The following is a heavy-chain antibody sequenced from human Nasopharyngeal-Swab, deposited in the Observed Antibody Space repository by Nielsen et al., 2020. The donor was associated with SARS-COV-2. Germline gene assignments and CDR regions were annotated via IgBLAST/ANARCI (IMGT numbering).Heavy chain of an antibody. D-gene: IGHD3-9*01. V-gene: IGHV4-34*01. CDR3: VRAPDYDVFTGYYPDGFDV. J-gene: IGHJ3*01. CDR2: ITHGGTT. CDR1: GGSFSAYC. Sequence: SETLSLTCAVYGGSFSAYCWTWVRQPPGKGLEWIGEITHGGTTNYNPSLKSQLTMSVDTSKNQFSLKLSSVTAADTAVYYCVRAPDYDVFTGYYPDGFDVWGRGTMVTVSS.